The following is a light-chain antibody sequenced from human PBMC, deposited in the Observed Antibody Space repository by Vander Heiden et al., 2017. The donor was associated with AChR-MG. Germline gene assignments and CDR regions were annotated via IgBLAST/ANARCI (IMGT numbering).Light chain of an antibody. J-gene: IGKJ1*01. Sequence: EIVLTQSPGTLSLSPGERATLSCRASPSVSSSYLAWYQQKPGQAPRLLIYGASIRASGIPDRFSGSGSGTDFTLTISRLEPEDFAVYYCQQYHSTRTFGQGTKVEIK. CDR1: PSVSSSY. V-gene: IGKV3-20*01. CDR3: QQYHSTRT. CDR2: GAS.